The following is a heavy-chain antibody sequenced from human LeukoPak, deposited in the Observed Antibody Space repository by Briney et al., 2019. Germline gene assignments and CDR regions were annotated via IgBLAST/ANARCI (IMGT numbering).Heavy chain of an antibody. Sequence: PGGSLGLSCTVSGVTFNNYDMHWVRQTPGKGLEWVAYMRFDRNEIFYADSVKGRFTISRDDSKNMLYLQMNSLRDEDTAIYYCAKRESHSDDSGNWFGRWGQGTLVTVSS. V-gene: IGHV3-30*02. J-gene: IGHJ5*02. CDR3: AKRESHSDDSGNWFGR. CDR2: MRFDRNEI. D-gene: IGHD2-21*02. CDR1: GVTFNNYD.